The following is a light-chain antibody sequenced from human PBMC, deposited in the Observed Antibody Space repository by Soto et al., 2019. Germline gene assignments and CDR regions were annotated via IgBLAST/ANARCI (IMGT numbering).Light chain of an antibody. J-gene: IGLJ2*01. CDR2: DVY. CDR1: DIGSQS. V-gene: IGLV3-21*02. Sequence: SYELTQSPSVSVAPGQTATISCSGHDIGSQSVHWYQQRAGQAPVLVIYDVYDRPSGIPERFSGSISATTATLTISRVEVGDEAGYYCQIWDGTLQHVIFGGGTKVTVL. CDR3: QIWDGTLQHVI.